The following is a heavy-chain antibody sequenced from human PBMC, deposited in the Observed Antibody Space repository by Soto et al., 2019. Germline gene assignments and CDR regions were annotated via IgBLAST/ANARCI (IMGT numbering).Heavy chain of an antibody. CDR2: IKSKTDGGTT. D-gene: IGHD6-19*01. CDR1: GFTFSNAW. V-gene: IGHV3-15*07. J-gene: IGHJ4*02. CDR3: TADSTEQWLDLSYYY. Sequence: EVQLVESGGGLVKPGGSLRLSCAASGFTFSNAWMNWVRQAPGKGLEWVGRIKSKTDGGTTDYAAPVKGRFTISRDDSKNTLYLQMNRLKTEDTAVYYCTADSTEQWLDLSYYYWGQGTLVTVSS.